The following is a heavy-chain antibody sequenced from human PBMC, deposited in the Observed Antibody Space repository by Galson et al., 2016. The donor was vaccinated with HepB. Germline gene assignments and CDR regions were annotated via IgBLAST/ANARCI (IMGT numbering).Heavy chain of an antibody. CDR2: IYSGGTT. CDR1: GFTASNNY. D-gene: IGHD4-17*01. V-gene: IGHV3-66*02. Sequence: YPRLPCAAAGFTASNNYMTWVRPAPGKGLEYVSVIYSGGTTYYADSVQGRITISSDNSQNSLFLQMNTLRAEDTAVYFCVRGVYGDHGWFDYWGQGTLVTVSS. J-gene: IGHJ4*02. CDR3: VRGVYGDHGWFDY.